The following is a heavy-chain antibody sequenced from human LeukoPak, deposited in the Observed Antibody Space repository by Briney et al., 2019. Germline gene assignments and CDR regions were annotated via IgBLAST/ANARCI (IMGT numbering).Heavy chain of an antibody. J-gene: IGHJ4*02. Sequence: GGSLRLSCAASGFTVSSNYMSWVRQAPGKGLEWVSVIYSGGSTYYADSVKGRFTISRDNSKNTLYLQMNSLRAEDTAVYYCARDLSASGWFDYWGQGTLVTVSS. CDR1: GFTVSSNY. D-gene: IGHD6-19*01. V-gene: IGHV3-66*01. CDR2: IYSGGST. CDR3: ARDLSASGWFDY.